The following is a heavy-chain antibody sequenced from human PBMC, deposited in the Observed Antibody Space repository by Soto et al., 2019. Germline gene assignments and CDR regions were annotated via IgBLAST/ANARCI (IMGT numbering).Heavy chain of an antibody. Sequence: PGESLKLSCKGSGYSFTSYWIGWVRQMPGKGLEWMGIIYPGDSDARYSPSFQGQVTISADKSISTAYLQWSSLKASDTAMYYCARHSYYGSGSYYRTSYNWFDPWGQGTLVTVSS. CDR1: GYSFTSYW. J-gene: IGHJ5*02. D-gene: IGHD3-10*01. V-gene: IGHV5-51*01. CDR2: IYPGDSDA. CDR3: ARHSYYGSGSYYRTSYNWFDP.